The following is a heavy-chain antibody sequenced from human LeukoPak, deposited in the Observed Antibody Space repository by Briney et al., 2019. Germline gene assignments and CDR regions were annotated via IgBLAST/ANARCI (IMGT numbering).Heavy chain of an antibody. J-gene: IGHJ5*02. CDR1: GFTFSSYA. CDR3: IRDFRSADL. Sequence: GGSLRLSCAASGFTFSSYAMHWVRQAPGKGLVWVSRIYVGGRTTNYADSVKGRFTISRDNAKNTVYLEMNSLSVEDTATYYCIRDFRSADLWGQGTLVTVTS. V-gene: IGHV3-74*01. CDR2: IYVGGRTT.